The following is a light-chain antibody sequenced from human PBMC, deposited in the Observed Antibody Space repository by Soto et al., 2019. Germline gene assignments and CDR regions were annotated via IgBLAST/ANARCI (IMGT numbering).Light chain of an antibody. J-gene: IGKJ1*01. CDR3: QQRNSWWT. CDR2: DAS. Sequence: EIVLTQSPATLSLSPGERATLSCRASQSVGSNLAWYQQKPGQAPRLLIYDASNRATGIPAKFSGSGSGTDFTLTISSLEPEDFAVYYCQQRNSWWTFGQGTKVDIK. CDR1: QSVGSN. V-gene: IGKV3-11*01.